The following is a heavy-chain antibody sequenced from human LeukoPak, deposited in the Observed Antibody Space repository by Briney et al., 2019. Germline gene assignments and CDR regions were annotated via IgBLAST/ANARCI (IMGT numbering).Heavy chain of an antibody. J-gene: IGHJ4*02. D-gene: IGHD6-13*01. CDR2: INHSGST. Sequence: SETLSLTCAVYGGSFSGYYWSWIRQPPGQGLEWIGQINHSGSTNYNPCLKSRVTISVDTSKNQFSLKLSSVTAADTAVYYCARWASSSWYIYYFDYWGQGTLVTVYS. V-gene: IGHV4-34*01. CDR1: GGSFSGYY. CDR3: ARWASSSWYIYYFDY.